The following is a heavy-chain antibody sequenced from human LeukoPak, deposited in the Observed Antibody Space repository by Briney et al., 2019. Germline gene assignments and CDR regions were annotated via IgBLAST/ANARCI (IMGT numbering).Heavy chain of an antibody. Sequence: PGGSLRLSCAASGFTFSSYGMHWVRQAPGKGLEWVAVIWYDGSNKYYADSVRGRFTISRDSGRKSVYLQMNSLTTDDTAFYFCAKELDTMFFDYWGQGALVTVSS. D-gene: IGHD3-10*02. CDR1: GFTFSSYG. J-gene: IGHJ4*02. CDR3: AKELDTMFFDY. V-gene: IGHV3-33*03. CDR2: IWYDGSNK.